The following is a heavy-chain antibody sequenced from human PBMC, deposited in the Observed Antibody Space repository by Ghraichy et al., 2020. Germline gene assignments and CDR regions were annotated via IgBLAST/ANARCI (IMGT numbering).Heavy chain of an antibody. CDR3: ASFQGSGSSKHFQH. V-gene: IGHV4-59*01. CDR1: GGSISSYY. CDR2: IHNSGST. Sequence: SETLSLTCTVSGGSISSYYWSWIRQPPGKGLEWIGHIHNSGSTNYNPSLKSRVTISVDTSKNQFSLKLSSVTAADTAVYYCASFQGSGSSKHFQHWGQGSLVTVSS. D-gene: IGHD3-10*01. J-gene: IGHJ1*01.